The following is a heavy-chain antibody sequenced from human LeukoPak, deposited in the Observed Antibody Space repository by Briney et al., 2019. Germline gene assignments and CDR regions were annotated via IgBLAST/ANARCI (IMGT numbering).Heavy chain of an antibody. CDR3: ARSPLGYCSSTSCEDPWFDY. D-gene: IGHD2-2*01. V-gene: IGHV1-18*04. CDR2: ISAYNGNT. J-gene: IGHJ4*02. Sequence: VASVKVSSEASGYTFTSYGISWVRQAPGQGLEWMGWISAYNGNTNYAQKLRGRVTMTTDTSTSTAYMELRSLRSDDTAVYYCARSPLGYCSSTSCEDPWFDYLGQGTLVTVSS. CDR1: GYTFTSYG.